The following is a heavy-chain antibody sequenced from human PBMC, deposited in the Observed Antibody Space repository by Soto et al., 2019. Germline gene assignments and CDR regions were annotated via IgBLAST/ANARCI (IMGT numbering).Heavy chain of an antibody. Sequence: PGGSLRLSCVASEFIFSKYSMNWVRQAPGKGLEWLSYISSNSVTIYYADSVRGRFTIFRDNAKNSLYLQMNSLRDEDTAVYYCAREDILGTRSFDYWGQGALVTVSS. D-gene: IGHD1-26*01. CDR1: EFIFSKYS. V-gene: IGHV3-48*02. CDR2: ISSNSVTI. J-gene: IGHJ4*02. CDR3: AREDILGTRSFDY.